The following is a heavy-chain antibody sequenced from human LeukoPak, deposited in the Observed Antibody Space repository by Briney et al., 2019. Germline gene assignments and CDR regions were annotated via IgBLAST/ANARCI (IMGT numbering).Heavy chain of an antibody. CDR3: AKGYCSSTSCYLLDY. CDR1: RFTFSSYG. V-gene: IGHV3-23*01. D-gene: IGHD2-2*01. CDR2: ISGSGDST. Sequence: GGSLRLSCAASRFTFSSYGMSWVRQAPGKGLEWVSGISGSGDSTYYADSVKGRFSISRDNSKSTLYVQMNSLRAEDTAVYYCAKGYCSSTSCYLLDYWGQGTLVTVSS. J-gene: IGHJ4*02.